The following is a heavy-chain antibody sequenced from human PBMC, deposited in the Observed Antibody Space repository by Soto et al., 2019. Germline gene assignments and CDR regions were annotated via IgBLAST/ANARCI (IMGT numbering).Heavy chain of an antibody. CDR1: GFTFSSYG. CDR2: IWYDGSNK. Sequence: QVQLVESGGGVVQPGRSLRLSCAASGFTFSSYGMHWVRQAPGKGLEWVAVIWYDGSNKYYADSVKGRFTISRDNSKNTLYLQMNSLRAEDTAVYCCARGKVGALPYYYYGMDVWGQGTTVTVSS. CDR3: ARGKVGALPYYYYGMDV. J-gene: IGHJ6*02. D-gene: IGHD1-26*01. V-gene: IGHV3-33*01.